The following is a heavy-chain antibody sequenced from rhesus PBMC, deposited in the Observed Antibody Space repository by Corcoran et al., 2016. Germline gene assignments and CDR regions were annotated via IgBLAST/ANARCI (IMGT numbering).Heavy chain of an antibody. CDR1: GSTFTDHY. CDR2: VDPEDGEA. Sequence: EVQLVQSGAEVKKPGASVKIPCKASGSTFTDHYLKPGRQGPGKGLEWMGRVDPEDGEADYAQKFQDRVTITADMSTDTAYMELSSLRSEDTAVYYCARGGYSRGIDYWGQGVLVTVSS. V-gene: IGHV1-111*02. CDR3: ARGGYSRGIDY. J-gene: IGHJ4*01. D-gene: IGHD6-13*01.